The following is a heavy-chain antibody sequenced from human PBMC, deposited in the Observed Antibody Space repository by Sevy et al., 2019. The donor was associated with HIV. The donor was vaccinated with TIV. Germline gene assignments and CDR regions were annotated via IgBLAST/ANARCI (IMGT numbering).Heavy chain of an antibody. CDR2: ISWDGGST. V-gene: IGHV3-43*01. CDR1: GFTFDDHT. J-gene: IGHJ4*02. D-gene: IGHD1-26*01. Sequence: GGSLRLSCAASGFTFDDHTMHWVRQPPGKGLEWVSLISWDGGSTYYADSVKGRFTISRDNSKNSLFLQMNSLGAEDTALYYVAKDMGSEGGGAYNFDYWGQGTLVTVSS. CDR3: AKDMGSEGGGAYNFDY.